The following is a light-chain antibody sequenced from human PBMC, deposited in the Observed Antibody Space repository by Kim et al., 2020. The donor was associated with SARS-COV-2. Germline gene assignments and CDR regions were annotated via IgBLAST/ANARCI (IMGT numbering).Light chain of an antibody. V-gene: IGLV1-47*01. CDR1: NSNIGIPY. Sequence: GDSVTISCSGSNSNIGIPYLYWSQQLPGTAPKLLIYSNNQRPSGVPDRFSGSKSGTSASLAISGLRSEDESDYYCAAWDDSLSGVFFGGGTQLTVL. CDR2: SNN. CDR3: AAWDDSLSGVF. J-gene: IGLJ2*01.